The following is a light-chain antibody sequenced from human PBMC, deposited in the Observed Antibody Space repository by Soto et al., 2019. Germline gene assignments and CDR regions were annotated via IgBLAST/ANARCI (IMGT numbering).Light chain of an antibody. J-gene: IGKJ3*01. Sequence: DIQMTQSPSSLSASVGDRVTITCRASQGISNNLAWYQQKPGKVPKLLIYAASTLQSGVPSRFSGSGSGTDFTLTISSLQPEDVATYYCQKYNSAQFTLGPGTKVDIK. V-gene: IGKV1-27*01. CDR3: QKYNSAQFT. CDR1: QGISNN. CDR2: AAS.